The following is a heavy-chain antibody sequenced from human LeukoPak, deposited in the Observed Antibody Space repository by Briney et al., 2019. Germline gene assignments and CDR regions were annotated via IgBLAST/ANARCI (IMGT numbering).Heavy chain of an antibody. CDR2: ISSSSSYI. Sequence: GGSLRLSCAASGFTFSSYSMNWVRQAPGKGLEWVSSISSSSSYIYYADSVKGRFTISRDNAKNSLYLQMNSLRAEDTAVYYCARKDTAIDYWGQGTLVTVST. CDR1: GFTFSSYS. V-gene: IGHV3-21*01. CDR3: ARKDTAIDY. D-gene: IGHD5-18*01. J-gene: IGHJ4*02.